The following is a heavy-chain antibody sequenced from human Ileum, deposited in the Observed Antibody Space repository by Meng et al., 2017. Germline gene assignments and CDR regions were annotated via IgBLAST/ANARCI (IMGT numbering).Heavy chain of an antibody. CDR3: AANSGKKMHS. J-gene: IGHJ4*02. D-gene: IGHD4-23*01. CDR2: IYHSGLV. Sequence: QVQLQESGPGLWKPSGTLFLTCAVSGDSISTTNWWNWVRQPPGEGLEWIGEIYHSGLVNYNLSLKSRVTLSIDKSKNQFSLKLISVTAADTGVYYCAANSGKKMHSWGQGTLVTVSS. CDR1: GDSISTTNW. V-gene: IGHV4-4*02.